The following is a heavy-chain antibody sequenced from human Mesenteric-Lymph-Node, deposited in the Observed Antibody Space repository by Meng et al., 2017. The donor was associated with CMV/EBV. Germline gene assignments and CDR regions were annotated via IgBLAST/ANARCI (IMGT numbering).Heavy chain of an antibody. CDR2: INPNSGGT. CDR1: GYTFTGYY. D-gene: IGHD3-16*01. J-gene: IGHJ6*02. Sequence: ASVKVSCKASGYTFTGYYMHWVRQAPGQGLEWMGWINPNSGGTNYAQKFQGRVTMTRDTSISTAYMELSRLRSDDTAVYYWARGEGEWSLYYYGMDVWGQGTTVTVSS. CDR3: ARGEGEWSLYYYGMDV. V-gene: IGHV1-2*02.